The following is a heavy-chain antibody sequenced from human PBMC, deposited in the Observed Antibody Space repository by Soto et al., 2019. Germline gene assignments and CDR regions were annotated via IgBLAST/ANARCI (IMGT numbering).Heavy chain of an antibody. V-gene: IGHV3-7*01. J-gene: IGHJ4*02. CDR3: SKSLDY. CDR2: INQDRSEK. CDR1: GFTFNSNW. Sequence: GGSLRLSCAASGFTFNSNWMDWVRQAPGKGLEWVANINQDRSEKNYVDSVKGRFTISRDNAKNSLYLQMSSLTAEDSALYYCSKSLDYWGQGALVTVSS.